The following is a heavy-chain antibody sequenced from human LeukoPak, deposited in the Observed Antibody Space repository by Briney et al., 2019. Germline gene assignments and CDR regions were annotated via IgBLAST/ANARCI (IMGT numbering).Heavy chain of an antibody. D-gene: IGHD4-17*01. Sequence: PGGSLRPSCAASGFTVSSNYMSWVRQAPGKGLEWVSVIYSGGSTYYADSVKGRFTISRDNSKNTLYLQMNSLRAEDTAVYYCARYPSYGLYFDYWGQGTLVTVSS. V-gene: IGHV3-66*01. CDR2: IYSGGST. J-gene: IGHJ4*02. CDR1: GFTVSSNY. CDR3: ARYPSYGLYFDY.